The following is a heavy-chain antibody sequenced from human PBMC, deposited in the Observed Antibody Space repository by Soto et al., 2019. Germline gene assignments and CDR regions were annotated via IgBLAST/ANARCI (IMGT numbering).Heavy chain of an antibody. J-gene: IGHJ6*02. Sequence: GESLKISCKGSGYSFTNYWISWVRQMPGKGLEWMGRIDPYDSYTNYSPSFQGHVTISVDKSISTAYLQWSSLKASDTAMYYCARPPLSRFAKYAMDVWGQGTTVTVSS. V-gene: IGHV5-10-1*01. D-gene: IGHD3-10*01. CDR2: IDPYDSYT. CDR1: GYSFTNYW. CDR3: ARPPLSRFAKYAMDV.